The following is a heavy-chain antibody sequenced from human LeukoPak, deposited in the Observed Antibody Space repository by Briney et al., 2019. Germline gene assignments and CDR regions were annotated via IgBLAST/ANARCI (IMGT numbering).Heavy chain of an antibody. CDR1: GDSVSSNSAA. CDR2: TYYRSKWYN. CDR3: ARSPEAYDSCGCDY. Sequence: SQTLALTCAISGDSVSSNSAAWNWIRQSPPRGLEWLGRTYYRSKWYNDYAVSVKSRITINPDTSKNQFSLQLNSVTPEDTAVYYCARSPEAYDSCGCDYWGQGTLVTVSS. D-gene: IGHD3-22*01. J-gene: IGHJ4*02. V-gene: IGHV6-1*01.